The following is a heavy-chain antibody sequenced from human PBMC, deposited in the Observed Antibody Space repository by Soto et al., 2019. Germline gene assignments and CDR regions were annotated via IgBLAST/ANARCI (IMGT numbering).Heavy chain of an antibody. V-gene: IGHV1-2*02. Sequence: QVHLVQSGADVKRPGASVKVSCKAFGYTFADLYIHWVRQAPGQGLEWMGWINPNNGDTAYAQKFQGRVTMTRDRTISTVYMDLTRLTSDDTAVYFCARVAYGSHYFLYGLDVWGPGTRVTVSS. CDR1: GYTFADLY. CDR2: INPNNGDT. D-gene: IGHD4-17*01. CDR3: ARVAYGSHYFLYGLDV. J-gene: IGHJ6*02.